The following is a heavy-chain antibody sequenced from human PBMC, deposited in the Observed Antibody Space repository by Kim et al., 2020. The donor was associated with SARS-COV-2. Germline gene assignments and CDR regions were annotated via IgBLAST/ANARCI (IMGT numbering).Heavy chain of an antibody. CDR3: AWLDSSTTMDGP. CDR1: GGTFRRHL. J-gene: IGHJ5*02. Sequence: SVKVSCKASGGTFRRHLISWVRQAPGQGLEWVGGITPIFGTARYAQELQGRITITADESTRTGYLEVSSLTSEDTAVYYCAWLDSSTTMDGPWGQGTLVTVSS. V-gene: IGHV1-69*13. CDR2: ITPIFGTA. D-gene: IGHD6-13*01.